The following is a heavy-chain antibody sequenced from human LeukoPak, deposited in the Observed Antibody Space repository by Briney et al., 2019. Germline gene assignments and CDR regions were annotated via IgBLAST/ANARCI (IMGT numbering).Heavy chain of an antibody. J-gene: IGHJ4*02. CDR2: INPSGGNT. CDR1: GYTFTNYY. CDR3: ARDSGYYYVSSGELDS. D-gene: IGHD3-22*01. Sequence: ASVKVSCKASGYTFTNYYMHWVRQAPGQGLEWMGIINPSGGNTNYAQNFQGRVTMTRDTSISTAYVELNRLRSDDSAVYFCARDSGYYYVSSGELDSWGQGTLVTVSS. V-gene: IGHV1-46*01.